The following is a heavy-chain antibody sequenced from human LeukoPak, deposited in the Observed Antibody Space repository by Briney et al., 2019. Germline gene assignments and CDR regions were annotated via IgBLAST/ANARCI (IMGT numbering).Heavy chain of an antibody. J-gene: IGHJ4*02. CDR3: AKDQGGAVAGTTDY. CDR1: GFTFSSYA. Sequence: GGSLRLSCAASGFTFSSYAMHWVRQAPGKGLEYVSAISGSGGSTYYADSVKGRFTISRDNSKNTLYLQMNSLRAEDTAVYYCAKDQGGAVAGTTDYWGQGTLVTVSS. V-gene: IGHV3-23*01. CDR2: ISGSGGST. D-gene: IGHD6-19*01.